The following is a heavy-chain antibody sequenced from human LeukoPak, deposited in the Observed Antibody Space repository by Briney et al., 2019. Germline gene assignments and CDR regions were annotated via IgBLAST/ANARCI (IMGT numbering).Heavy chain of an antibody. Sequence: ASVKISCKTSGYIFTDHYVHWLQQAPGGGLQWMGRVDPADGETKVAPRFQGRVTIIADTSFATAYMELSSLRSEDTAMSFCAIDLKTPTILGDGRFDTWGQGTLITVSS. V-gene: IGHV1-69-2*01. CDR3: AIDLKTPTILGDGRFDT. D-gene: IGHD3-16*01. CDR1: GYIFTDHY. CDR2: VDPADGET. J-gene: IGHJ5*02.